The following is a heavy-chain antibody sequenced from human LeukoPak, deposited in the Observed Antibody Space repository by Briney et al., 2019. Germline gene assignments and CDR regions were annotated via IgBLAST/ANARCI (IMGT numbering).Heavy chain of an antibody. V-gene: IGHV3-30*02. D-gene: IGHD5-18*01. Sequence: PGRSLRLSCAASGFTFSSYGMHWGRQAPGKGLEWVAFIRYDGSNKYYADSVKGRFTISRDNSKNTLYLQMNSLRAEDTAVYYCAKDYRGDTAMVYYYYYYYMDVWGKGTTVTVSS. CDR1: GFTFSSYG. J-gene: IGHJ6*03. CDR2: IRYDGSNK. CDR3: AKDYRGDTAMVYYYYYYYMDV.